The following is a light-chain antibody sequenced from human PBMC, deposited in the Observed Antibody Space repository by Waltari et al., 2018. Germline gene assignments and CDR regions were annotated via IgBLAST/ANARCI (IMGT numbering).Light chain of an antibody. V-gene: IGKV4-1*01. CDR1: QSVLYSSNSKNY. CDR3: QQYYSTPPT. CDR2: WAS. J-gene: IGKJ4*01. Sequence: DIVMTQSPDSLAVSLGGRATINCRSSQSVLYSSNSKNYLAWYQQKPGQPPKLLIYWASTRESGVPDRFSGSGSGTDFTLTISSLQAEDVAVYYCQQYYSTPPTFGGGTKVEIK.